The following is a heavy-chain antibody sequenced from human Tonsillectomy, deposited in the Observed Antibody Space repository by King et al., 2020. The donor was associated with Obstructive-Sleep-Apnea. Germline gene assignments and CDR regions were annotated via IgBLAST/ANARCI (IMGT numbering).Heavy chain of an antibody. J-gene: IGHJ3*02. CDR1: GFTFSSSA. CDR2: IVVGSGNT. CDR3: AAPLYGSGTYYNVEAFDI. Sequence: QLVDSGPEVKKPGTSVKLSCKASGFTFSSSAMQWVRQARGQRLEWIGWIVVGSGNTNYAQKFQERVTITRDMSTSTAYMELSSLRSEDTAVYYCAAPLYGSGTYYNVEAFDIWGQGTMVTVSS. V-gene: IGHV1-58*02. D-gene: IGHD3-10*01.